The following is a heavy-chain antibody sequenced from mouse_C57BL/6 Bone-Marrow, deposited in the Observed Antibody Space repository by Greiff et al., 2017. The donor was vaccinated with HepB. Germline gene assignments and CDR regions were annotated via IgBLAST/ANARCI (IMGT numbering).Heavy chain of an antibody. Sequence: VQLQQSVAELVRPGDSVKLSCTASGFTIKNTYMHWVKQRPEQGLEWIGRIDPDNGNTKYAPKFQGQATITADTSSNTAYLQLSSLTSEDTAIYYCARRRGIYYGNPFDYWGQGTTLTVSS. V-gene: IGHV14-3*01. CDR3: ARRRGIYYGNPFDY. D-gene: IGHD2-1*01. CDR1: GFTIKNTY. CDR2: IDPDNGNT. J-gene: IGHJ2*01.